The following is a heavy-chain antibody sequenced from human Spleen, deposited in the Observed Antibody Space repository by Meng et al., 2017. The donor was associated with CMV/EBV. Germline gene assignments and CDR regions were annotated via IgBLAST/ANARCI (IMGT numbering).Heavy chain of an antibody. D-gene: IGHD2-15*01. CDR1: GFMFNDYY. J-gene: IGHJ5*02. CDR2: ISGSGSTI. CDR3: ARGRDDWFDP. V-gene: IGHV3-11*04. Sequence: GESLKISCAASGFMFNDYYMSWIRQAPGKGLEWVSYISGSGSTIYYADSVKGRFTISRDNAKNSLYLQMNSLRAEDTAVYYCARGRDDWFDPWGQGTLVTVSS.